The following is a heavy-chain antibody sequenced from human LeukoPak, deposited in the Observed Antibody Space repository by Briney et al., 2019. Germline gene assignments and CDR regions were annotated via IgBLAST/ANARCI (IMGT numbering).Heavy chain of an antibody. Sequence: SETLSLTCAVYGGSFSGYYWSWIRQPPGKGLEWIGEINHSGSTNYNPSLKSRVTISVDTSKNQFSLRLTSVTAADTAVYYCARDRSSSYYRDYFDYWGQGALVTVSS. D-gene: IGHD3-22*01. CDR1: GGSFSGYY. CDR3: ARDRSSSYYRDYFDY. J-gene: IGHJ4*02. CDR2: INHSGST. V-gene: IGHV4-34*01.